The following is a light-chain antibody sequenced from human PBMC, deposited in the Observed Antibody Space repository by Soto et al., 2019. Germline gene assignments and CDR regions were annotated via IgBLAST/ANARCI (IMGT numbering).Light chain of an antibody. J-gene: IGLJ1*01. Sequence: SALTQPAPVSVSPGQSMTISCTGTRRYVGGYKFVSWXQKHPGTAQKLLIYAVSKRPSGVSSRFSGSKSGNTASLTIYGLQAEDEAEYYCSSYTTNNTYVCGTGTKVTVL. V-gene: IGLV2-14*01. CDR1: RRYVGGYKF. CDR3: SSYTTNNTYV. CDR2: AVS.